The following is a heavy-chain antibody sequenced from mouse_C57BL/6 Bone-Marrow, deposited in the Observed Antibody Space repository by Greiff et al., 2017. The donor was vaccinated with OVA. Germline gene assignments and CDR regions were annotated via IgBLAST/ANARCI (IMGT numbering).Heavy chain of an antibody. CDR1: GFTFSDYG. V-gene: IGHV5-17*01. CDR2: ISSGSSTI. Sequence: EVQRVESGGGLVKPGGSLTLSCAASGFTFSDYGMHWVRQAPEKGLEWVAYISSGSSTIYYADTVKGRFTISRDNAKNTLFLQLNSLRSEDTAMDYCARDGSSYGCAYGGQGTLVTVSA. D-gene: IGHD1-1*01. CDR3: ARDGSSYGCAY. J-gene: IGHJ3*01.